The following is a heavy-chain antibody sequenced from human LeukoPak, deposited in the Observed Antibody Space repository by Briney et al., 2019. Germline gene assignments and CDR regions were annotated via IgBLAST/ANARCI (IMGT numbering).Heavy chain of an antibody. CDR2: ISAYNGNT. J-gene: IGHJ4*02. D-gene: IGHD3-22*01. Sequence: ASVKVSCKASGYTFTSYGISWVRQAPGQGLEWMGWISAYNGNTNYAQKLQGGVTMTRDTSTSTVYMELSSLRSEDTAVYYCAREVSYYYDSSGYYGLDYWGQGTLVTVSP. V-gene: IGHV1-18*01. CDR3: AREVSYYYDSSGYYGLDY. CDR1: GYTFTSYG.